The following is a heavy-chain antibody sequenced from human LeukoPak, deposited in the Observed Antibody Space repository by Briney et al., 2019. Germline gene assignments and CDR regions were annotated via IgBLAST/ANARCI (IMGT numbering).Heavy chain of an antibody. D-gene: IGHD6-6*01. CDR2: INPNSGGT. J-gene: IGHJ4*02. CDR1: GYTFTGYY. CDR3: ARDSSSIAAPFGY. Sequence: ASVKVSCKASGYTFTGYYMHWVRQAPGQGLEWMGWINPNSGGTNYAQKFQGRVTMTRDTSISTAYMELSRLRSDDTAVYYCARDSSSIAAPFGYWGQGTLVTVSS. V-gene: IGHV1-2*02.